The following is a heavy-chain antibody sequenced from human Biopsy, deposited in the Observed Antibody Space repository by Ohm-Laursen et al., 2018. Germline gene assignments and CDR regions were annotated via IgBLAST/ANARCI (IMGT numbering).Heavy chain of an antibody. CDR1: GYTFISFG. CDR2: IGGGNGDR. V-gene: IGHV1-18*01. D-gene: IGHD3-22*01. J-gene: IGHJ4*02. CDR3: ARDGKYDSRGY. Sequence: ASVKVSCKASGYTFISFGITWVRQAPGQGLEWVGYIGGGNGDRKYAQKFQGRVTMTTDTSTSTAYMELRSLRSDDTAFYYCARDGKYDSRGYWGPGTLVTVSS.